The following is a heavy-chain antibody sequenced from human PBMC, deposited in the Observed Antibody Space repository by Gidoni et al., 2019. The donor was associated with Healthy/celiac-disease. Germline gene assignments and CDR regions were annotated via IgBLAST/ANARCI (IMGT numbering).Heavy chain of an antibody. CDR3: AKGNSRYYYDSSGYCLFDY. J-gene: IGHJ4*02. V-gene: IGHV3-23*01. D-gene: IGHD3-22*01. CDR2: ISGSGGSK. CDR1: GFTFSSYA. Sequence: EVQLLESGGGLVQPGGYLSLSCAAPGFTFSSYAMSWVRQAPGKGLEWDSDISGSGGSKYYAESVKGLFTISRDNSKNTLYLQMNSLRAEDTAVYYCAKGNSRYYYDSSGYCLFDYWGQGTLVTVSS.